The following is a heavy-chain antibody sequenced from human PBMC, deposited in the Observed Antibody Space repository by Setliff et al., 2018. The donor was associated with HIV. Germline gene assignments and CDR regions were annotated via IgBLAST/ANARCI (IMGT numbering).Heavy chain of an antibody. CDR2: ISDSSSTI. V-gene: IGHV3-48*01. CDR1: GFTFSNYG. Sequence: GGSLRLSCAASGFTFSNYGMNWVRQAPGKGLEWVSYISDSSSTIYYAGSVRGRFTISRDNARNSLYLQMNSLRAEDTAVYYCARDLFPYYHDSRPYYPPAYWGQGTLVTVSS. J-gene: IGHJ4*02. D-gene: IGHD3-22*01. CDR3: ARDLFPYYHDSRPYYPPAY.